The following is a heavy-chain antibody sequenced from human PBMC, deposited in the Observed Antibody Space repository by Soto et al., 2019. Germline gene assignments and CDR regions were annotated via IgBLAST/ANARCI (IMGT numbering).Heavy chain of an antibody. CDR3: ARAVSDYDFWSGYFDY. D-gene: IGHD3-3*01. CDR2: IKQDGSEK. CDR1: GFTFSSYW. Sequence: GGSLRLSCAASGFTFSSYWMSWVRQAPGKGLEWVANIKQDGSEKYYVDSVKGRFTISRDNAKNSLYLQMNSLRAEDTAVYYCARAVSDYDFWSGYFDYCGQGTLVTVSS. J-gene: IGHJ4*02. V-gene: IGHV3-7*03.